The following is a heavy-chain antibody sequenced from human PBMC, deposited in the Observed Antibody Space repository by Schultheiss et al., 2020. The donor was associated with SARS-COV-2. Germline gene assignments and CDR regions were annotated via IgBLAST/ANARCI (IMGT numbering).Heavy chain of an antibody. CDR3: AKGRMTTVVTAFDY. Sequence: GGSLRLSCAASGFTFSSYGMHWVRQAPGKGLEWVAFIGYDGTNKYYVGSVKGRFTISRDNSKNTLSLQMNSLRAEDTAVYYCAKGRMTTVVTAFDYWGQGTLVTVSS. CDR1: GFTFSSYG. V-gene: IGHV3-30*02. D-gene: IGHD4-23*01. J-gene: IGHJ4*02. CDR2: IGYDGTNK.